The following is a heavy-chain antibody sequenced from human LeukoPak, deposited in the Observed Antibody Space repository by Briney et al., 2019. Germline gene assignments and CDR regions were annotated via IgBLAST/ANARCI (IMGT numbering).Heavy chain of an antibody. CDR2: ISYDGSNK. Sequence: GGSLRLSCAASGFTFSSYVMHWVRQAPGKGLEWVAVISYDGSNKYYADSVKGRLTISRDNSKNTLYLQMNSLRAEDTAVYYCAKDIGRGWYLLYFDYWGQGTLVTVSS. V-gene: IGHV3-30*18. CDR3: AKDIGRGWYLLYFDY. CDR1: GFTFSSYV. J-gene: IGHJ4*02. D-gene: IGHD6-19*01.